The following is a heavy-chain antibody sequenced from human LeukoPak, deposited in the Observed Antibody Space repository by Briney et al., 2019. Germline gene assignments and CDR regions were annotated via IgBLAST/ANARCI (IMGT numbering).Heavy chain of an antibody. CDR1: GFTFSIYS. D-gene: IGHD1-26*01. J-gene: IGHJ4*02. CDR2: ISSSSYI. Sequence: GGSLRLSCAASGFTFSIYSMNWVRQAPGKGLEWVSSISSSSYIYYADSVKGRFTISRDNAKNSLYLQMNSLRAEDTAVYYCAREWELLTYFDYWGQGTLVTVSS. CDR3: AREWELLTYFDY. V-gene: IGHV3-21*01.